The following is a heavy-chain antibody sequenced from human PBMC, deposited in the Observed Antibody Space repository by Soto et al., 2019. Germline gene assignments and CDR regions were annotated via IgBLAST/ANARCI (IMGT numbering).Heavy chain of an antibody. Sequence: SSETHSLTSTVSGVSIISYYWSWIRQPTGKGLESIGRIYASGSTNYNPSLKSRVTMSVDTSKNQFSLELTSVTAADTAVYYCARDFYGGTSSGYYYYGMDVWGQGTTVTVSS. CDR3: ARDFYGGTSSGYYYYGMDV. CDR1: GVSIISYY. D-gene: IGHD3-22*01. J-gene: IGHJ6*02. CDR2: IYASGST. V-gene: IGHV4-4*07.